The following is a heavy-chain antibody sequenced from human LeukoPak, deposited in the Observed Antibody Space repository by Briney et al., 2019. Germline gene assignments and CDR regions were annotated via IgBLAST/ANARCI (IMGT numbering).Heavy chain of an antibody. CDR1: GFTVSSNS. J-gene: IGHJ6*03. V-gene: IGHV3-23*01. D-gene: IGHD6-19*01. Sequence: GGSLRLSCTVSGFTVSSNSMSWVRQAPGKGLEWVSAISGSGGSTYYADSVKGRFTISRDNSKNTLYLQMNSLRAEDTAVYYCAKSGWLVNYYYYMDVWGKGTTVTVSS. CDR3: AKSGWLVNYYYYMDV. CDR2: ISGSGGST.